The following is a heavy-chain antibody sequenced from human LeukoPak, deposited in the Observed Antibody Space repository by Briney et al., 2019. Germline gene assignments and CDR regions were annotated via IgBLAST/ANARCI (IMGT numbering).Heavy chain of an antibody. J-gene: IGHJ6*03. V-gene: IGHV4-59*01. D-gene: IGHD1-26*01. CDR2: IYYSGST. CDR1: GGSISYYY. Sequence: SETLSLTCTVSGGSISYYYWSWIRQPPGKGLEWIGYIYYSGSTNYNPSLKSRVTISVDTSKNQFSLKLSSVTAADTAVYYCASGAYSYYYMDVWGKGTTVTISS. CDR3: ASGAYSYYYMDV.